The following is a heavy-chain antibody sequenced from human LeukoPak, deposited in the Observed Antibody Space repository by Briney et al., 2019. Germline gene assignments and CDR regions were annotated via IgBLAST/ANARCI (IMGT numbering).Heavy chain of an antibody. CDR3: AKSRGWYGNYFDY. CDR2: ISWNSGSI. V-gene: IGHV3-9*01. Sequence: GGSLRLSCAASGFTFSSYWMHWVRQAPGKGLEWVSGISWNSGSIGYADSVKGRFTISRDNAKNSLYLQMNSLRAEDTALYYCAKSRGWYGNYFDYWGQGTLVTVSS. D-gene: IGHD6-19*01. J-gene: IGHJ4*02. CDR1: GFTFSSYW.